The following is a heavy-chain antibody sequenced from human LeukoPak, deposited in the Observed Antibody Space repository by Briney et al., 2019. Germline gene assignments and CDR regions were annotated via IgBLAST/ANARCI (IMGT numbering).Heavy chain of an antibody. CDR1: GGPISSYY. D-gene: IGHD5-18*01. J-gene: IGHJ5*02. CDR2: ISYGGIT. CDR3: ARDMVDRDMVKSLGWFDP. V-gene: IGHV4-59*01. Sequence: SETLFLTCTVSGGPISSYYWSWIRQSPGKGLQWIGHISYGGITTYNPSLKSRVSMSVDTSKNHFSLRLSSVTAADTAVYYCARDMVDRDMVKSLGWFDPWGQGTLVTVSS.